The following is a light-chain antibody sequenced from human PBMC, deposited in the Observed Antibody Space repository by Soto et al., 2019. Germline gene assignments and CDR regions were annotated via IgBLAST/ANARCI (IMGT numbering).Light chain of an antibody. CDR1: QSVSNNY. Sequence: EIVLTQSPGTLSPSPGERATLSCRASQSVSNNYLAWYQQKPGQAPRLIIYGASNRATGIPDRFSGSGSGTDFTLTISRLEPEDFAVYYCQQYGSSRWTFGQGTKVDIK. V-gene: IGKV3-20*01. J-gene: IGKJ1*01. CDR3: QQYGSSRWT. CDR2: GAS.